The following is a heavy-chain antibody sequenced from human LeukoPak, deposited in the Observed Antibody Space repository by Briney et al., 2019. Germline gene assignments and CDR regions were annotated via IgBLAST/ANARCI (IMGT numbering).Heavy chain of an antibody. CDR1: GGSISSYY. V-gene: IGHV4-59*01. J-gene: IGHJ4*02. D-gene: IGHD5-12*01. Sequence: SETLSLTCTVSGGSISSYYWSWIRQPPGKRLEWIGYIYYSGSTNYNPSLKSRVTISVDTSKNQFSLKLSSVTAADTAVYYCARGGGYDYNDYWGQGTLVTVSS. CDR2: IYYSGST. CDR3: ARGGGYDYNDY.